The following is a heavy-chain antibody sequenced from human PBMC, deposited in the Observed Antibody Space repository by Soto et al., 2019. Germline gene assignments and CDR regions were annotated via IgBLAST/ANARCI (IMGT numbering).Heavy chain of an antibody. CDR2: ISGSGGST. CDR3: AKDQGSQILEWSIRGPLDY. D-gene: IGHD3-3*01. V-gene: IGHV3-23*01. CDR1: GFTFSSYA. Sequence: GGSLRLSCAASGFTFSSYAMSWVRQAPGKGLEWVSAISGSGGSTYYADSVKGRFTISRDNSKNTLYLQMNSLRAEDTAVYYCAKDQGSQILEWSIRGPLDYWGQGTLVTVSS. J-gene: IGHJ4*02.